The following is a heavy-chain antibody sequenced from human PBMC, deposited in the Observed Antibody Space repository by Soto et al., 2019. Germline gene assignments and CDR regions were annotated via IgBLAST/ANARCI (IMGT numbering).Heavy chain of an antibody. CDR1: GFTFSSYA. V-gene: IGHV3-30-3*01. D-gene: IGHD3-16*01. CDR2: ISYDGSNK. J-gene: IGHJ6*02. CDR3: ARDVGG. Sequence: QVQLVESGGGVVQPGRSLRLSCAASGFTFSSYAMHWVRQAPGKGLEWVAVISYDGSNKYYADSVKGRFTISRDNSKNTLYLQMNSLRAEDTAVYYCARDVGGWGHGTTVTVSS.